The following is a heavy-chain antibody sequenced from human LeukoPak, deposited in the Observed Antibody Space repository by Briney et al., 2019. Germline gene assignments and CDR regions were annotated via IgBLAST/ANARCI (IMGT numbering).Heavy chain of an antibody. CDR2: IYYSGST. V-gene: IGHV4-59*01. Sequence: SETWSLTCIVSGGSISSSYWSWIRQPPGKGLEWIGYIYYSGSTYYNPSLKSRVTISVDTSKNQFSLKLTSVTAADTAVYYCARGAKNGYYDSSGYVDYWGQGTLVTVSS. CDR3: ARGAKNGYYDSSGYVDY. CDR1: GGSISSSY. J-gene: IGHJ4*02. D-gene: IGHD3-22*01.